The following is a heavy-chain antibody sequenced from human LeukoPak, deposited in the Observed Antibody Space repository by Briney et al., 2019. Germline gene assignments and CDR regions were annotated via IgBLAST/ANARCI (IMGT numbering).Heavy chain of an antibody. J-gene: IGHJ3*02. CDR2: IFYTGST. D-gene: IGHD4-23*01. Sequence: PSETLSLTCTVSGGSISSYYWSWIRQPPGKGLQWIGYIFYTGSTNYNPSLKSRVTISVLTSKNRFSLKLSSVTAADTAVYYCATLTGGDDAFDIWGQGTMVTVSS. V-gene: IGHV4-59*01. CDR1: GGSISSYY. CDR3: ATLTGGDDAFDI.